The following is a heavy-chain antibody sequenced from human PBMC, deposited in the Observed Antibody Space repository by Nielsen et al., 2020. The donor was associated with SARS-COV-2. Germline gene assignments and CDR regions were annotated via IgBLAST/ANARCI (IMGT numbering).Heavy chain of an antibody. CDR2: INHSGST. V-gene: IGHV4-34*01. D-gene: IGHD6-19*01. CDR3: ARNGQWLAPFDY. Sequence: SETLSLTCAVYGGSFSGYYWSWIRQPPGKGLEWIGEINHSGSTNYNPSLKGRVTISVDTSKNQFSLKLSSVTAADTAVYYCARNGQWLAPFDYWGQGTLVTVSS. J-gene: IGHJ4*02. CDR1: GGSFSGYY.